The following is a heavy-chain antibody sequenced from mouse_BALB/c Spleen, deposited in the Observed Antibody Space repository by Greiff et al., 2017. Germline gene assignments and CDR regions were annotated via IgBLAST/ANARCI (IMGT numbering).Heavy chain of an antibody. CDR3: NARRPEAMDY. CDR2: IDPENGDT. V-gene: IGHV14-4*02. CDR1: GFNINDYY. J-gene: IGHJ4*01. Sequence: DVQLQESGAELVRSGASVKLSCTASGFNINDYYMHWVKQRPEQGLEWIGWIDPENGDTEYAPKFQGKATMTADTSSNTAYLQLSSLTSEDTADYYCNARRPEAMDYWGQGTSVTVSS.